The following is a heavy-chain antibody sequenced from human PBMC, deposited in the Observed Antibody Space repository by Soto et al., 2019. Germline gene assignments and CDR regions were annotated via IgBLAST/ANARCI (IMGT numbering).Heavy chain of an antibody. V-gene: IGHV1-8*01. CDR3: ARGIDAGYDY. CDR2: LSPSRGNT. J-gene: IGHJ4*02. CDR1: GYTFTSYD. Sequence: QVQLVQSGAEAKKPGASLKVSCKASGYTFTSYDINWVRQATGQGLDWMGWLSPSRGNTGYAQKFQGRVTMTWDTSISTAYMELSSLTSEDTAVYYCARGIDAGYDYWGQGSLVTASS. D-gene: IGHD1-26*01.